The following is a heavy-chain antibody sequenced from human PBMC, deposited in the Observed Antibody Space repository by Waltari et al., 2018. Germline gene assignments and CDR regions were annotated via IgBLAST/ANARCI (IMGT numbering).Heavy chain of an antibody. D-gene: IGHD6-13*01. CDR3: ARGRSSWTGLGY. CDR1: GFTVSSNY. CDR2: IYSGGST. V-gene: IGHV3-53*01. J-gene: IGHJ4*02. Sequence: EVQLVESGGGLIQPGGSRSLSCAASGFTVSSNYMSWVRQAPGKGLEWVSVIYSGGSTYYADSVKGRFTISRDNSKNTLYLQMNSLRAEDTAVYYCARGRSSWTGLGYWGQGTLVTVSS.